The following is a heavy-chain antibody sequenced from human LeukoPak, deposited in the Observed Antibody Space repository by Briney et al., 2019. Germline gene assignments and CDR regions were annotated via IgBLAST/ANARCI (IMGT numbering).Heavy chain of an antibody. Sequence: KPSETLSLSCAIYGGSFSGYYWSWIRQPPGKGLEWIGEINHSGSTNYNPSLKSRVTISVDTSKNQFSLKLSSVTAADTAVYYCARAPVEVWAVATYYFDYWGQGTLVTVSS. CDR2: INHSGST. D-gene: IGHD6-19*01. CDR1: GGSFSGYY. V-gene: IGHV4-34*01. J-gene: IGHJ4*02. CDR3: ARAPVEVWAVATYYFDY.